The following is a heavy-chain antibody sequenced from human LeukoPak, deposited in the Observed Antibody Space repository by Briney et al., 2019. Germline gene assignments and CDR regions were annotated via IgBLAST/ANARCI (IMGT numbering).Heavy chain of an antibody. CDR1: GYTLTELS. V-gene: IGHV1-2*02. CDR3: ARARTTLSLPHDAFDI. D-gene: IGHD1-1*01. CDR2: INPNSGGT. J-gene: IGHJ3*02. Sequence: ASVKVSCKVSGYTLTELSMHWVRQAPGQGLEWMGWINPNSGGTNYAQKFQGRVTMTRDTSISTAYMELSRLRSDDTAVYYCARARTTLSLPHDAFDIWGQGTMVTVSS.